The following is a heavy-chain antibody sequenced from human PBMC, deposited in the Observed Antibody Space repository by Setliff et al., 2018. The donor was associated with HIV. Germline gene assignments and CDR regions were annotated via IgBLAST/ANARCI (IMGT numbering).Heavy chain of an antibody. D-gene: IGHD5-12*01. CDR1: GYTFSNYG. CDR2: ISGYNGNT. V-gene: IGHV1-18*01. J-gene: IGHJ4*02. Sequence: ASVKVSCKASGYTFSNYGINWLRQGPGLGLEWMGWISGYNGNTNYAQKFQDRVTLTTDTSTSTVYMEVWRLRSDDTAVYYCARESRDIVATSPLDYWGQGTLVTVSS. CDR3: ARESRDIVATSPLDY.